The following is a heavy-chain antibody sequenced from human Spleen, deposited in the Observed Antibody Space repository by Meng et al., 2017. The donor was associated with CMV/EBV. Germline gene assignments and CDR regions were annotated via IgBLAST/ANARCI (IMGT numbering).Heavy chain of an antibody. Sequence: SQTLSLTCAVYGGSFSGYYWSWIRQPPGKGLEWIGSMYYSGNTYYNPSLKSRVTISVDTSKNQFSLKLSSVTAADTAVYYCARVAIVGATLYFDYWGQGTLVTVSS. CDR2: MYYSGNT. CDR1: GGSFSGYY. D-gene: IGHD1-26*01. V-gene: IGHV4-34*01. CDR3: ARVAIVGATLYFDY. J-gene: IGHJ4*02.